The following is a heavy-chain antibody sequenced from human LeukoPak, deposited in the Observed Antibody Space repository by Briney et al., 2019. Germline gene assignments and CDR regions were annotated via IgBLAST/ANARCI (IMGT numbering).Heavy chain of an antibody. V-gene: IGHV3-48*03. Sequence: GGSLRLSCAASGFTFSSYEMNWVRQAPGKGLEWVSYISSGSTIYDADSVKGRFTISRDNAKTSLYLQMNSLRAEDTAVYYCARESIAVAGAPFDYWGQGTLVTVSS. J-gene: IGHJ4*02. CDR2: ISSGSTI. CDR3: ARESIAVAGAPFDY. D-gene: IGHD6-19*01. CDR1: GFTFSSYE.